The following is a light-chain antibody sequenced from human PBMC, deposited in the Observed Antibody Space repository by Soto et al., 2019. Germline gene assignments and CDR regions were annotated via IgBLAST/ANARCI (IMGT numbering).Light chain of an antibody. CDR3: QQYGSSPIT. J-gene: IGKJ5*01. Sequence: IVLTQSPGTLYLSPGERATLSCRASQTVSSNFLAWYQEKPGQGPRLLIYGASTRATGIPARFSGSGSGTDFTLTISRLEPEDFAVYYCQQYGSSPITFGQGTRLEIK. V-gene: IGKV3-20*01. CDR1: QTVSSNF. CDR2: GAS.